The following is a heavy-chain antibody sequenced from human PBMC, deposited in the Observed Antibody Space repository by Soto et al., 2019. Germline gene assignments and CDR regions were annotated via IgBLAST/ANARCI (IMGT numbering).Heavy chain of an antibody. CDR2: INHSGST. Sequence: SETLSLTCAVYGGSFSGYYWSWIRQPPGKGLEWIGEINHSGSTNYNPSLKSRVTISVDTSRNQFSLKLSSVTAADTAVYYCAAETYYYDSSGYYYGDYWGQGTLVTVSS. D-gene: IGHD3-22*01. CDR1: GGSFSGYY. CDR3: AAETYYYDSSGYYYGDY. V-gene: IGHV4-34*01. J-gene: IGHJ4*02.